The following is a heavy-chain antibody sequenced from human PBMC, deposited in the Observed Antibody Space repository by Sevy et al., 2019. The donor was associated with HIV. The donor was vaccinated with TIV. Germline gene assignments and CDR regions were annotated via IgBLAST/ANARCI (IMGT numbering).Heavy chain of an antibody. V-gene: IGHV3-74*03. Sequence: GGSLRLSCAASGFSLSSYWMHWVRQAPGKGLVWVSRINTDGSSTTYADSVKGRFTISRDNTKKTLYLQMNSLRAEDTAVYYCARVSGSTGWYYWGQGSLVTVSS. CDR2: INTDGSST. J-gene: IGHJ4*02. CDR1: GFSLSSYW. D-gene: IGHD6-19*01. CDR3: ARVSGSTGWYY.